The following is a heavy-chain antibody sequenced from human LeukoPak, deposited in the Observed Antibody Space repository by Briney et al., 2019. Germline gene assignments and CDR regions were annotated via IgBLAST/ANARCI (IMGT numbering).Heavy chain of an antibody. CDR1: GFTLSDAY. D-gene: IGHD5-24*01. CDR3: LAQYYFDY. J-gene: IGHJ4*02. CDR2: ITSKGDGGTT. V-gene: IGHV3-15*01. Sequence: GGSLRLSCAASGFTLSDAYMTWVRQTPGKGLEWVGRITSKGDGGTTHYAAPVKGRFIIPRDDSKGTLYLQLNSLRTDDTAVYYCLAQYYFDYWGRGTLVTVSS.